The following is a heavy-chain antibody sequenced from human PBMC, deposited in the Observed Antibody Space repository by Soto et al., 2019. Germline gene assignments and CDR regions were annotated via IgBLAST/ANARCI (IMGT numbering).Heavy chain of an antibody. J-gene: IGHJ4*02. CDR1: GFTFDAYS. D-gene: IGHD5-18*01. CDR3: VRSKGGYSYGTPFDY. V-gene: IGHV3-9*01. Sequence: GGSLRLSCSASGFTFDAYSMYGVRQVLGKGLEWVSSISWNSGNIGYADSVKGRFTTSRDNAENSLYLQMNNLRPEDTALYYCVRSKGGYSYGTPFDYWGQGT. CDR2: ISWNSGNI.